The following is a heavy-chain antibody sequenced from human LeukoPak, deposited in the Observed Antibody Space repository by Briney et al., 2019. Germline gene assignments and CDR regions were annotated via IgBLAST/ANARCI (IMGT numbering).Heavy chain of an antibody. D-gene: IGHD3-9*01. CDR1: GYTFTVYY. CDR2: IHPNSGGT. Sequence: VKVSFKASGYTFTVYYMHWVRQAPGHGLEWTGWIHPNSGGTNYAQKFQGRVTMTRDTSISTAYMELSRLRSDDTAVYYCARDRGDFDWLLYSVLGYYMDVWGKGTTVTVSS. CDR3: ARDRGDFDWLLYSVLGYYMDV. V-gene: IGHV1-2*02. J-gene: IGHJ6*03.